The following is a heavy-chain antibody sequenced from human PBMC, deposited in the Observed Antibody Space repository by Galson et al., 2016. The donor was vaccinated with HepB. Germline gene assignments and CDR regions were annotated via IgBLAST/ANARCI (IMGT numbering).Heavy chain of an antibody. CDR2: IYPADSDT. J-gene: IGHJ4*02. CDR1: GFTITSYW. Sequence: QSGAEVKKSGESLKISCKYSGFTITSYWIAWVRQMPGKGPECMGVIYPADSDTRYSPSFQGQVTISVDKSISTAYLQWSSLKASDTAMYYCARLRYYDSSGYSGDYCGQGTLVTVSS. D-gene: IGHD3-22*01. CDR3: ARLRYYDSSGYSGDY. V-gene: IGHV5-51*01.